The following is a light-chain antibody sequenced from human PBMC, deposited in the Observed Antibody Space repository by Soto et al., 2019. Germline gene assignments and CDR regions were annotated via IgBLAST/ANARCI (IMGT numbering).Light chain of an antibody. CDR3: QQCNDWPWT. CDR1: QSVSSSY. J-gene: IGKJ1*01. Sequence: EIVLTQSPGTLSLSPGERATLSCRASQSVSSSYLAWYQQKPGQGPRLLIYDASTRATGIPARFSGSGSGTEFTLTISSLQSEDFAVYYCQQCNDWPWTFGQGTKVDIK. CDR2: DAS. V-gene: IGKV3-15*01.